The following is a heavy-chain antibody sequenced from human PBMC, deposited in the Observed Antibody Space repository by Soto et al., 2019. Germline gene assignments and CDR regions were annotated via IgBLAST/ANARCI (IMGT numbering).Heavy chain of an antibody. D-gene: IGHD5-12*01. J-gene: IGHJ4*02. V-gene: IGHV3-23*01. CDR1: EFTFNNYA. CDR2: ISGSGGST. CDR3: ARDSSTYSISYFDY. Sequence: EVQLLESGGGLVQPGGSLRLSCAVSEFTFNNYAMTWVRQAPGKGLEWVSGISGSGGSTYYADSVKGRFTISRDNSKSTLYLQMNSLRAEDTAIYYCARDSSTYSISYFDYWGQGTLVTVSS.